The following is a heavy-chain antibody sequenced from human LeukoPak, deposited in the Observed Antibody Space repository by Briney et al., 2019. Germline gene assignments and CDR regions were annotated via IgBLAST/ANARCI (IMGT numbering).Heavy chain of an antibody. J-gene: IGHJ4*02. D-gene: IGHD3-16*01. Sequence: GGSLRLSCSASGFTLSSYEMNWVRQAPGKWLEWVSYISSSGSTKYYADSVKGRFTISRDNAKNSLSLQINSLRGEDTAVYYCAKDYVWSCDYWGPGILVIVSS. CDR1: GFTLSSYE. CDR2: ISSSGSTK. V-gene: IGHV3-48*03. CDR3: AKDYVWSCDY.